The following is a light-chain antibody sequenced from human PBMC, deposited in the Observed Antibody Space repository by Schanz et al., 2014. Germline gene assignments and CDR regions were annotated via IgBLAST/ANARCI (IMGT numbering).Light chain of an antibody. CDR3: CSYAASYSVV. J-gene: IGLJ2*01. CDR1: TSNIGAGYD. V-gene: IGLV1-40*01. CDR2: DNS. Sequence: QSVLTQPPSVSGAPGQRVTISCTGSTSNIGAGYDVHWYQQLPGTAPKLLIYDNSRRPSGVPDRFSGSKSGTSASLAITGLQAEDEADYYCCSYAASYSVVFGGGTKLTVL.